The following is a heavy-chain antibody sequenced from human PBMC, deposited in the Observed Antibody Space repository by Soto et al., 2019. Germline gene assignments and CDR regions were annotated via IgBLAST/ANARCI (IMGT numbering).Heavy chain of an antibody. Sequence: QVQLVESGGGVVQPGRSLSLSCAASGFTFSSYGIHWVRQAPGKGLEWVAVIWYDGSNKYYADSVKGRFTISRDNSKNKLYLQMNSLSAEDTAVYYCAREVVFRGIKYHGMDVWGQVSTVTVSS. J-gene: IGHJ6*02. CDR3: AREVVFRGIKYHGMDV. CDR1: GFTFSSYG. D-gene: IGHD3-10*01. V-gene: IGHV3-33*01. CDR2: IWYDGSNK.